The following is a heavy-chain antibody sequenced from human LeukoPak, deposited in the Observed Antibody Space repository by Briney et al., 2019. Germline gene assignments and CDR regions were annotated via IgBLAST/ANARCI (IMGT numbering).Heavy chain of an antibody. V-gene: IGHV1-18*01. Sequence: ASVKVSCKASAYTFPSYGITCVRQAPGQGLEWMGWISAYNGNTKYAQKFQDRVTMTTETSTTTVHMELRSLRSDDTAVYYCARDSCSGGACYVDYWGQGTLVTVSS. CDR2: ISAYNGNT. D-gene: IGHD2-15*01. CDR1: AYTFPSYG. J-gene: IGHJ4*02. CDR3: ARDSCSGGACYVDY.